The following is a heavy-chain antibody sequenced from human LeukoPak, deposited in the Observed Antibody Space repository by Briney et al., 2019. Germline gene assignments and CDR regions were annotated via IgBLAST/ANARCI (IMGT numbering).Heavy chain of an antibody. CDR2: INTKGAST. Sequence: ASMKVSCKASGYTFSDYYIHWVRQSPGQGLEWMGWINTKGASTKYAQKFQGRVTMTRDTSINTVYMELSRLTSGDTAIYYCARDAEYGSGSMWLLDPWGQGTQVTVSS. J-gene: IGHJ5*02. CDR1: GYTFSDYY. V-gene: IGHV1-2*02. CDR3: ARDAEYGSGSMWLLDP. D-gene: IGHD3-10*01.